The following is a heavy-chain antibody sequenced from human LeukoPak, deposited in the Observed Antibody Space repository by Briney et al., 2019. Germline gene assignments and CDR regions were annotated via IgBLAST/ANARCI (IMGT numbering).Heavy chain of an antibody. J-gene: IGHJ4*02. CDR3: PGLQPVIEAAGNFDY. Sequence: SETLSLTCTVSGGSISSSSYYWGWIRQPPGKGLEWIGSIYYSGSTYYNPSLKSRVTISVDTSKNQFSLKLSSVTAADTAVYSFPGLQPVIEAAGNFDYWAREPWSPSPQ. V-gene: IGHV4-39*01. D-gene: IGHD6-13*01. CDR2: IYYSGST. CDR1: GGSISSSSYY.